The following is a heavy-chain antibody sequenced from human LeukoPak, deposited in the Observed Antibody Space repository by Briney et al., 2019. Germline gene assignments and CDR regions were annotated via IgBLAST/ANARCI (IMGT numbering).Heavy chain of an antibody. Sequence: PSETLSLTCTVSGGSISSYYWSWIRQPPGKGLEWIGYIYYSGSTNYNPSLKSRVTISVDTSKNQFSLKLSSVTAADTAVYYCARVRRAFGAFDIRGQGTMVTVSS. J-gene: IGHJ3*02. CDR3: ARVRRAFGAFDI. CDR1: GGSISSYY. V-gene: IGHV4-59*01. D-gene: IGHD3-16*01. CDR2: IYYSGST.